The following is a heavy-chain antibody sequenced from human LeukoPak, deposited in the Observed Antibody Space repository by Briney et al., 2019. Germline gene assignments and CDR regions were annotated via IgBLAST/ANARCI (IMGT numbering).Heavy chain of an antibody. D-gene: IGHD3-10*01. CDR2: TSGSGGST. CDR1: GFAFSSHA. Sequence: GGSLRLSCVASGFAFSSHAMSWVRQAPGKGLEWVSVTSGSGGSTYYADSVKGRFTMSRDNSKNTLYLRMNSLRAEDTAIYYCAKAWWFGEFSPSYWGQGTLVTVSS. CDR3: AKAWWFGEFSPSY. J-gene: IGHJ4*02. V-gene: IGHV3-23*01.